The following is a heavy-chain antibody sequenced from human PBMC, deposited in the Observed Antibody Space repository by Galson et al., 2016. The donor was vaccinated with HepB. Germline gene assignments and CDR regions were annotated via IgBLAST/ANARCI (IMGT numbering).Heavy chain of an antibody. V-gene: IGHV5-51*01. CDR1: KYNFGTFW. Sequence: QSGAEVKKPGESLEISCKGSKYNFGTFWIGWVRQIPGKGLEWMGLIYRGDSDTRYSPSFQGQVTFSVDKSNNTAYLQWRSLKASDTAIYYCAGSGDRTLVRGATGAFDIWGQGTMVTVSS. CDR2: IYRGDSDT. D-gene: IGHD3-10*01. J-gene: IGHJ3*02. CDR3: AGSGDRTLVRGATGAFDI.